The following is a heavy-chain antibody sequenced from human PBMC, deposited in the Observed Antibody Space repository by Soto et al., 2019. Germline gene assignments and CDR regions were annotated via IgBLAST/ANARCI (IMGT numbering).Heavy chain of an antibody. CDR1: GFTFSSYA. V-gene: IGHV3-64D*06. J-gene: IGHJ4*02. CDR3: VKDRGRVATTHYFDY. D-gene: IGHD5-12*01. CDR2: ISSNGGST. Sequence: PGGSLRLSCSASGFTFSSYAMHWVRQAPGKGLEYVSAISSNGGSTYYADSVKGRFTISRDNSKNTLYLQMSSLRAEDTAVYYCVKDRGRVATTHYFDYWGQGTLVTVLL.